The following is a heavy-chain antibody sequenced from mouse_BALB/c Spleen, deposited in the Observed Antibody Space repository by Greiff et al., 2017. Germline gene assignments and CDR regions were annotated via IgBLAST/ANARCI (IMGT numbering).Heavy chain of an antibody. J-gene: IGHJ4*01. CDR1: GFSLTSYG. CDR3: AILLPSSYAMDY. Sequence: VHLVESGPGLVQPSQSLSITCTVSGFSLTSYGVHWVRQSPGKGLEWLGVIWSGGSTDYNAAFISRLSISKDNSKSQVFFKMNSLQANDTAIYYCAILLPSSYAMDYWGQGTSVTVSS. D-gene: IGHD2-12*01. V-gene: IGHV2-2*02. CDR2: IWSGGST.